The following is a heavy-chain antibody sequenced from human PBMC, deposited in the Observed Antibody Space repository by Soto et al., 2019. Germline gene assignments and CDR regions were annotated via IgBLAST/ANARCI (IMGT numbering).Heavy chain of an antibody. Sequence: GASVKVSCKASGGTFSSYTISWVRQAPGQGLEWMGRIIPILGIANYAQKFQGRVTITADKSTSTAYMELSSLRSEDTAVYYCARDRHGDYGFLERTGPRINNKWFDPWGQGTLVTVS. J-gene: IGHJ5*02. D-gene: IGHD4-17*01. V-gene: IGHV1-69*04. CDR2: IIPILGIA. CDR1: GGTFSSYT. CDR3: ARDRHGDYGFLERTGPRINNKWFDP.